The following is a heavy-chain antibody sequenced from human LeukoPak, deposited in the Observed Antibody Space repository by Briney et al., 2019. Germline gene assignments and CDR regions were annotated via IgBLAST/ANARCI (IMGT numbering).Heavy chain of an antibody. J-gene: IGHJ6*03. D-gene: IGHD3-3*01. Sequence: GGSLRLSCAASGFTFSRHGMNWVRQAPGKGLEWVSYISSSSSSTLYYADSVKGRFTISRDNAKNSLYLQMNSLRAEDTGVYYCARDSRYDFWIRYYMDVWGKGTTVTVSS. CDR1: GFTFSRHG. V-gene: IGHV3-48*04. CDR3: ARDSRYDFWIRYYMDV. CDR2: ISSSSSSTL.